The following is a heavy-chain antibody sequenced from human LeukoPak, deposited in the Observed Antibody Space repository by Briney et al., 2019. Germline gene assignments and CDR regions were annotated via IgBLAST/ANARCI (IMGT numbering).Heavy chain of an antibody. CDR1: GFTFSSYA. J-gene: IGHJ3*02. CDR3: AKDITYYDFWSGYYTGAFDI. D-gene: IGHD3-3*01. V-gene: IGHV3-23*01. Sequence: GGSLRLSCAASGFTFSSYAMSWVRQAPGKGLEWVSAISGSGGSTYYADSVKGRFTISRDNSKNTLYLQMNSLRAEDTAVYYCAKDITYYDFWSGYYTGAFDIWGQGTMVTVSS. CDR2: ISGSGGST.